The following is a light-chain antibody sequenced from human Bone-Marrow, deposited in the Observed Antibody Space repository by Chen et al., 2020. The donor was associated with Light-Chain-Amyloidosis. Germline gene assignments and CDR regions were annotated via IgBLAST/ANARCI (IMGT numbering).Light chain of an antibody. J-gene: IGLJ3*02. CDR2: DDS. CDR3: QVWDRSSDRPV. CDR1: NIGATS. V-gene: IGLV3-21*02. Sequence: SYVLTQPSSVSVARGETARIACGGNNIGATSVHWYQQTPGQALLLVDYDDSDRPSGIPERLSGSNSGNTATLTISRVEAGDEADYYCQVWDRSSDRPVFGGGTKLTVL.